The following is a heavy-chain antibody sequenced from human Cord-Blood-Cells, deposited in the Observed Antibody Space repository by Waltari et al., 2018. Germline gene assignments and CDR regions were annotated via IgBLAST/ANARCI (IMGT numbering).Heavy chain of an antibody. J-gene: IGHJ4*02. D-gene: IGHD3-16*01. V-gene: IGHV3-33*01. CDR2: IWYDGSNK. Sequence: QVQLVESGGGVVQPGRSLRLSCAASGFTFSSYGMHWVRQAPGKGLEWVAVIWYDGSNKYYADSVKGRFTISRDNSKNTLYLQMNSLRAEDTAVYYCARSGLGGNYFDYWGQGTLVTVSS. CDR1: GFTFSSYG. CDR3: ARSGLGGNYFDY.